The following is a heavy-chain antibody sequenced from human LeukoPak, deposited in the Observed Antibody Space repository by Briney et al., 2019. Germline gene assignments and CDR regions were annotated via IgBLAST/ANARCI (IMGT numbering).Heavy chain of an antibody. J-gene: IGHJ4*02. D-gene: IGHD6-13*01. CDR3: ARLANRGNSWSDY. V-gene: IGHV4-39*07. Sequence: SETLSLTCTVSGASITIGAESYHWGWIRQPPGKGLEWIGTIYYTGISYYNPSLKSRVTISVDTSKNQFSLKLSSVTAADTAVYYCARLANRGNSWSDYWGQGTLVTVSS. CDR1: GASITIGAESYH. CDR2: IYYTGIS.